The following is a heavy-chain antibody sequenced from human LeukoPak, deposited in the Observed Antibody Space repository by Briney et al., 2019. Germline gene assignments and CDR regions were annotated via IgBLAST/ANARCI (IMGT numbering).Heavy chain of an antibody. CDR3: ASPSGGQYADALDI. D-gene: IGHD1-26*01. V-gene: IGHV4-30-2*01. Sequence: SQTLSLTCTVSGGSISSGGYYWSWIRQPPGKGLEWIGYIYHSGSTYYNPSLKSRVTISVDRSKNQFSLKLSSVTAADTAVYYCASPSGGQYADALDIWGQGRMVIVSS. J-gene: IGHJ3*02. CDR1: GGSISSGGYY. CDR2: IYHSGST.